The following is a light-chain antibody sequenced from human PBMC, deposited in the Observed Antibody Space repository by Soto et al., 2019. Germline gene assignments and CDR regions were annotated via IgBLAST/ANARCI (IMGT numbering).Light chain of an antibody. CDR2: DAS. J-gene: IGKJ4*01. V-gene: IGKV3-11*01. CDR3: QQRSNWPLT. Sequence: EIVLTQSPATLSLSPGERATLSCRASQSVSSYLAWYQQKPGQAPRLLIYDASNRATGIPARFSGSGSGTDFTLTISRLEPEDFAVYYCQQRSNWPLTFGGGTKVDTK. CDR1: QSVSSY.